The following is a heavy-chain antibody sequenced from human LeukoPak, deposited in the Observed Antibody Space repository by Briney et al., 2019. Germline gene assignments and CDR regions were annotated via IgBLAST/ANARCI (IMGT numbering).Heavy chain of an antibody. J-gene: IGHJ6*03. CDR2: INHSGST. V-gene: IGHV4-34*01. D-gene: IGHD3-10*01. CDR3: ARGLWSYYYYYMDV. CDR1: GGSFSGYY. Sequence: PSETLSLTCAVYGGSFSGYYWSWIRQPPGKGLEWIGEINHSGSTNYNPSLKSRVTISVDTSKNQFSLKLSSVTAADTAVYYCARGLWSYYYYYMDVWGNGTTVTVSS.